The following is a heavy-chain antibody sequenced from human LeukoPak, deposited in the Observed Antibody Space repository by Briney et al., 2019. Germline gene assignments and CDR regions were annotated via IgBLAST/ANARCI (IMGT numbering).Heavy chain of an antibody. CDR1: GFTFSSYA. V-gene: IGHV3-23*01. D-gene: IGHD6-19*01. CDR3: AKGLLGPLVGWDY. Sequence: PGGPLRLSCAASGFTFSSYAMSWVRQAPGKGLEWVSAISGSGGSTYYADSVKGRFTISRDNSKNTLYLQMNSLRAEDTAVYYCAKGLLGPLVGWDYWGQGILVTVSS. CDR2: ISGSGGST. J-gene: IGHJ4*02.